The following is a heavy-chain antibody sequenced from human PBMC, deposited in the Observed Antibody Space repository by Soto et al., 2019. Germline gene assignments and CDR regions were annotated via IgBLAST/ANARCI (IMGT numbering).Heavy chain of an antibody. V-gene: IGHV4-30-2*01. CDR3: ASVPPTPLSGGWYFDP. Sequence: QLQLQESGSGLVKPSQTLSLTCAVSGGSISIGGYSCSWIRHPPGKGLEWIGYIYNMGSTYYNPFPKSRVTRAVDRSNNQFPLKLSSVPAADTAVYSCASVPPTPLSGGWYFDPLGLGTLVTVSS. D-gene: IGHD1-26*01. CDR2: IYNMGST. CDR1: GGSISIGGYS. J-gene: IGHJ2*01.